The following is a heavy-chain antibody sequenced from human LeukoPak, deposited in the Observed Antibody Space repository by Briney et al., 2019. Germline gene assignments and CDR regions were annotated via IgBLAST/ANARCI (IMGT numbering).Heavy chain of an antibody. CDR3: ARDSRPRRYFNY. CDR1: GLTLVASS. D-gene: IGHD2-2*01. Sequence: SGGSLRFSCAASGLTLVASSLGWIRQAPGKGRGWVSYISSSGSTIYYADYVKGRFTISRDNAKNSLYLQMNSLRAEDTAVYYCARDSRPRRYFNYWGQGTLVTVSS. V-gene: IGHV3-11*04. CDR2: ISSSGSTI. J-gene: IGHJ4*02.